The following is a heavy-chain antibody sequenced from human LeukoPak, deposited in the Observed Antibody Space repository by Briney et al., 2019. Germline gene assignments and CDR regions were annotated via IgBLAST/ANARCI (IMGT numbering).Heavy chain of an antibody. V-gene: IGHV4-34*01. CDR2: INHSGST. Sequence: PSETLSLTCAVYGGSFSGYSWSWIRQPPGKGLEWIGEINHSGSTNYNPSLKSRVTISVDTSKNQFSLKLSSVTAADTAVYYCARGFITMVWGVIITHYYYGMDVWGQGTTVTVSS. J-gene: IGHJ6*02. CDR3: ARGFITMVWGVIITHYYYGMDV. CDR1: GGSFSGYS. D-gene: IGHD3-10*01.